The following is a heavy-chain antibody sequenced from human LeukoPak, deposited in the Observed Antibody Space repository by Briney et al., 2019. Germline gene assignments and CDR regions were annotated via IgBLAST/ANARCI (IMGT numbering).Heavy chain of an antibody. V-gene: IGHV3-48*04. D-gene: IGHD3-22*01. Sequence: GGSLRLSCAASGFTFSSYSMNWVRQAPGKGLEWVSYISSSSSTIYYADSVKGRFTISRDNAKNSLYLQMNSLRAEDTAVYYCAKGAHYYDSSGYYQNWGQGTLVTVSS. CDR1: GFTFSSYS. CDR2: ISSSSSTI. J-gene: IGHJ4*02. CDR3: AKGAHYYDSSGYYQN.